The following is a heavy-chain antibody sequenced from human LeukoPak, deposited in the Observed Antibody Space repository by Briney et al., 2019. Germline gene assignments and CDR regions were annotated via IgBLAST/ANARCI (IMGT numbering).Heavy chain of an antibody. Sequence: GGSLRLSCAASGFTFRDYSMTWIRQAPGKGLEWLSYIRSSDGAIYYADSVRGRFTTSRDNAKNSLYLQIHSLRAEDTATYYCVRGLFGDYGGYWGQGTLVTVSS. CDR2: IRSSDGAI. CDR3: VRGLFGDYGGY. J-gene: IGHJ4*02. D-gene: IGHD4-23*01. CDR1: GFTFRDYS. V-gene: IGHV3-11*04.